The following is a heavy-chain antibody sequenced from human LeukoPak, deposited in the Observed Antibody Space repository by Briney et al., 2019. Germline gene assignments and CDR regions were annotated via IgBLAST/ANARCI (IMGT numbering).Heavy chain of an antibody. V-gene: IGHV3-64*01. J-gene: IGHJ5*02. CDR3: ARGACSSTSCYRWFDP. D-gene: IGHD2-2*02. CDR2: ISSNGGST. Sequence: PGGSLRLSCAASGFTFSSYAMHWVRQAPGKGLEYVSAISSNGGSTYYANSVKGRFTISRDNSKNTLYLQMGSLRAEDMAVYYCARGACSSTSCYRWFDPWGQGTLVTVSS. CDR1: GFTFSSYA.